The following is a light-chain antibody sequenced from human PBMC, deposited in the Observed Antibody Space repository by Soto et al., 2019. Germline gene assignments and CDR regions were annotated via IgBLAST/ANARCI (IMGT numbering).Light chain of an antibody. CDR2: GAS. V-gene: IGKV1-39*01. Sequence: IQMTQSPSSLSASVGDRVTITCRARQSISNYLNWYQQKPGQAPRLLIYGASNSQSGVPSRFSGSGSGTDFTLTISSIQPEDIATYYCQQSHTIPITFGPGTRLEIK. CDR3: QQSHTIPIT. J-gene: IGKJ5*01. CDR1: QSISNY.